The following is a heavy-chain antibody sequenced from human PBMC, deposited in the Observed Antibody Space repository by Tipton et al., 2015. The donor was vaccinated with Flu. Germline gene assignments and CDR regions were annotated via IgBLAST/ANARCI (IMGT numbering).Heavy chain of an antibody. CDR1: GGSISSYY. J-gene: IGHJ4*02. CDR3: AGARGMGGVIVDDY. D-gene: IGHD3-16*02. V-gene: IGHV4-59*01. Sequence: TLSLTCTVSGGSISSYYWSWIRQPPGKGLEWIGYIYYSGSTNYNPSLKSRVTISVDTSKNQLSLKLSSVTAADTAVYYCAGARGMGGVIVDDYWGQGTLVTVSS. CDR2: IYYSGST.